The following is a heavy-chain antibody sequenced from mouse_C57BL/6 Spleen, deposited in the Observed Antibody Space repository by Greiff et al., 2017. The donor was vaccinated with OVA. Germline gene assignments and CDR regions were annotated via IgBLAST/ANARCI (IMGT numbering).Heavy chain of an antibody. CDR1: GYAFSSSW. V-gene: IGHV1-82*01. Sequence: QVQLQQSGPELVKPGASVKISCKASGYAFSSSWMNWVKQRPGKGLEWIGRIYPGDGDTNYNGKFKGKATLTADKSSSTAYMQLSSLTSEDSAVYFCARDPDYYGSSSFAYWGQGTLVTVSA. CDR3: ARDPDYYGSSSFAY. J-gene: IGHJ3*01. CDR2: IYPGDGDT. D-gene: IGHD1-1*01.